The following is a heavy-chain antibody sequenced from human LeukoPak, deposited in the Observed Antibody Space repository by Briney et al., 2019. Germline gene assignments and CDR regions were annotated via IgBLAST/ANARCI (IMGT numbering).Heavy chain of an antibody. CDR3: AKEENEYFQH. CDR2: ISVSGGST. CDR1: GFTFSSSA. J-gene: IGHJ1*01. V-gene: IGHV3-23*01. Sequence: GGSLRLSRAASGFTFSSSAMSWVRQAPGKGLEWVSAISVSGGSTYYADSVKGRFTISRDNSKNTLYLQMNSLRAEDTAVYYCAKEENEYFQHWGQGTLVTVSS.